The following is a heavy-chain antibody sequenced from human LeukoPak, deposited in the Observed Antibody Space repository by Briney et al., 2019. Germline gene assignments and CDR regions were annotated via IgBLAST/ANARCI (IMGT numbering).Heavy chain of an antibody. CDR1: GFTFSSYG. Sequence: GRSLRLSCAASGFTFSSYGMHWVRQAPGKGLEWVAVIWYDGSNKYYADSVKGRFTISRDNSKNTLYLQMNSLRAEDTAVYYCARDGHDYGDSPYSFDYWGQGTLVTVSS. J-gene: IGHJ4*02. D-gene: IGHD4-17*01. CDR2: IWYDGSNK. V-gene: IGHV3-33*01. CDR3: ARDGHDYGDSPYSFDY.